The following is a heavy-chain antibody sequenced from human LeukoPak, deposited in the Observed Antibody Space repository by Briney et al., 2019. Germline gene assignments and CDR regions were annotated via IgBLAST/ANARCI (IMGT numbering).Heavy chain of an antibody. CDR2: IYYSGST. CDR3: ARGKYMDV. Sequence: SETLXLTCTVSGGSISSYYWSWIRQPPGKGLEGIGYIYYSGSTNYNPSLKSRVTISVDASKNQFSLKLSSVTAADTAVYYCARGKYMDVWGKGTTVTVSS. CDR1: GGSISSYY. J-gene: IGHJ6*03. V-gene: IGHV4-59*01.